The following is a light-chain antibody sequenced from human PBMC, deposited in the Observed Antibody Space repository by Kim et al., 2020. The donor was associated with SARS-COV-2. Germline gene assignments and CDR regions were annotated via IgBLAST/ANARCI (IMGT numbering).Light chain of an antibody. CDR1: QSVCNHS. Sequence: SPGERATLSCRTSQSVCNHSLAWYQQKPGQAPRLLMYSVSNRATGIPDRFSGSGSGTDFTLTISRLEPEDFAVYYCQQYGMTPPYTFGRGTKLEIK. CDR2: SVS. CDR3: QQYGMTPPYT. V-gene: IGKV3-20*01. J-gene: IGKJ2*01.